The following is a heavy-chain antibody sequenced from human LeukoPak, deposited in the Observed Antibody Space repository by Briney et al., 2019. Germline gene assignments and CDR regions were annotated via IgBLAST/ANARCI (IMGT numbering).Heavy chain of an antibody. CDR2: INHSGST. V-gene: IGHV4-34*01. D-gene: IGHD5-24*01. CDR1: GGSFSGYY. Sequence: PSETLSLTCAVYGGSFSGYYWSWIRQPPGKGLEWIGEINHSGSTNYNPSLKSRVTISVDTSKNHFSLKLSSVTAADTAVYSCARGGEGYNDDAFEVWGLGTAVTVSS. J-gene: IGHJ3*01. CDR3: ARGGEGYNDDAFEV.